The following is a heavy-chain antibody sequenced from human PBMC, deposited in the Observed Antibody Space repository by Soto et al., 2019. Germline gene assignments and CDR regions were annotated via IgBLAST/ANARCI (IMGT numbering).Heavy chain of an antibody. V-gene: IGHV4-30-2*06. Sequence: PSETLSLTCDVSGDTMSTGGYTWAWIRQSPGKALDWIGHTYHSVNPYYNPSLKSRVIISVDRSKNQFSLKLSSVTAADTAVYYCARRYGGAFDIWGQGTMVTVSS. CDR3: ARRYGGAFDI. D-gene: IGHD4-17*01. CDR2: TYHSVNP. J-gene: IGHJ3*02. CDR1: GDTMSTGGYT.